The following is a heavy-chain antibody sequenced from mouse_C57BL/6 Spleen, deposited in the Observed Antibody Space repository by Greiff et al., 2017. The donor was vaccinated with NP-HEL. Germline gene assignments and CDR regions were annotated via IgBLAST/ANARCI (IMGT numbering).Heavy chain of an antibody. J-gene: IGHJ1*03. V-gene: IGHV5-17*01. Sequence: EVKLQESGGGLVKPGGSLKLSCAASGFTFSDYGMHWVRQAPEKGLEWVAYISSGSSTIYYADTVKGRFTISRDNAKNTLFLQMTSLRSEDTAMYYCARLTTVVAGRYFDVWGTGTTVTVSS. CDR3: ARLTTVVAGRYFDV. CDR1: GFTFSDYG. CDR2: ISSGSSTI. D-gene: IGHD1-1*01.